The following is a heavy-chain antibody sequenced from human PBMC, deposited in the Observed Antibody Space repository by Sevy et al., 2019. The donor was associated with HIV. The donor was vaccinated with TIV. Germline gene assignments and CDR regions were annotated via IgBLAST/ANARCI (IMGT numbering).Heavy chain of an antibody. CDR3: AKDLYYYYDSSGYYWTG. J-gene: IGHJ4*02. D-gene: IGHD3-22*01. CDR2: ISGSGGST. V-gene: IGHV3-23*01. Sequence: GGSLRLSCAASGFTFSSYAMSWVRQAPGKGLEWVSAISGSGGSTYYADSVKGRFTISRDNSKNTLYLQMNSLRAEDTAVYYCAKDLYYYYDSSGYYWTGGGQGTLVTVSS. CDR1: GFTFSSYA.